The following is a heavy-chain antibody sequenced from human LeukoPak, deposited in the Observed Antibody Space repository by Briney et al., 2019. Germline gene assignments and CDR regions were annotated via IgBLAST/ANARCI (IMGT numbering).Heavy chain of an antibody. CDR3: AKDAYYYDSSGYYQIPDAFDI. J-gene: IGHJ3*02. D-gene: IGHD3-22*01. Sequence: GGSLRLSFAASGFTVSSNYMSWVRQAPGKGLEWVSAISGSGGSTYYADSVKGRFTISRDNSKNTLYLQMNSLRAEDTAVYYCAKDAYYYDSSGYYQIPDAFDIWGQGTMVTVSS. CDR2: ISGSGGST. V-gene: IGHV3-23*01. CDR1: GFTVSSNY.